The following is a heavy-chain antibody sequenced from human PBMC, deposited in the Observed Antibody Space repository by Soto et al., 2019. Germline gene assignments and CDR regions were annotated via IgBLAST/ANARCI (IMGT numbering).Heavy chain of an antibody. V-gene: IGHV2-70*01. CDR3: ARIRVVVPAAPGNYYYGMDV. CDR2: IDWDDDK. J-gene: IGHJ6*02. D-gene: IGHD2-2*01. Sequence: SGPTLVNPTQTLTLTCTFSGFSLSTSGMCVSWIRQPPGKALEWLALIDWDDDKYYSTPLKTRLTISKDTSKNQVVLTMTNMDPVDTATYYCARIRVVVPAAPGNYYYGMDVWGQGTTVTVSS. CDR1: GFSLSTSGMC.